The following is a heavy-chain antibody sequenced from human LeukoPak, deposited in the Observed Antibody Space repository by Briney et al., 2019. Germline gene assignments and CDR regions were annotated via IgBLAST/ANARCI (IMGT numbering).Heavy chain of an antibody. CDR1: GYTFTGYY. Sequence: ASVKVSCKASGYTFTGYYMHWVRQAPGQGLEWMGWINPNNGDTTYAQNFQGRVTMTRDTSISTAYMVLSRLRSDDTAMYYCARDQGRLVLRVGFDYWGQGTLLTVSS. CDR2: INPNNGDT. CDR3: ARDQGRLVLRVGFDY. D-gene: IGHD3-10*01. V-gene: IGHV1-2*02. J-gene: IGHJ4*02.